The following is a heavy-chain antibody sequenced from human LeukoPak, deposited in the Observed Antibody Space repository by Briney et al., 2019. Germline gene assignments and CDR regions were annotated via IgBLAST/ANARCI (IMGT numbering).Heavy chain of an antibody. Sequence: GGSLRLSCAASGFTFSNYWMHWVRQAPGKGLVWISLINGDGTYTIYADSVKGRFTISRDNAKNTLFLQMNSLRAEDKAVYYCARDYGDYAWDAFDIWGQGTMVTVSS. CDR2: INGDGTYT. CDR1: GFTFSNYW. V-gene: IGHV3-74*01. D-gene: IGHD4-17*01. CDR3: ARDYGDYAWDAFDI. J-gene: IGHJ3*02.